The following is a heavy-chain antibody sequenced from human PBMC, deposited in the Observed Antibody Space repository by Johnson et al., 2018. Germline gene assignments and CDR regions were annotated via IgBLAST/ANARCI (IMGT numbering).Heavy chain of an antibody. CDR3: AKDVGPSVTYYYYGMDI. CDR1: GFTFSPCG. Sequence: VQLLESGGGVVQXGRSLRLSCAASGFTFSPCGMHWVRQAPGKGLEWVAVIAYDGSNKYYADSVKGRFTISRDNSKNTLYLQMNSPRAEDTAMYYCAKDVGPSVTYYYYGMDIWGQGTTVTVSS. J-gene: IGHJ6*02. D-gene: IGHD1-26*01. V-gene: IGHV3-30*18. CDR2: IAYDGSNK.